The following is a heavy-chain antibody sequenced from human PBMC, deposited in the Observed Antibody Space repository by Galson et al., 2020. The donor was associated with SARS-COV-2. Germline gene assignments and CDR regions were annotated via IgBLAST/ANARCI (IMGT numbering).Heavy chain of an antibody. J-gene: IGHJ6*02. CDR3: ARETVVPAANYYYYGMDV. V-gene: IGHV3-33*01. CDR1: GFTFSSYG. D-gene: IGHD2-2*01. Sequence: GGSLRLSCAASGFTFSSYGMHWVRQAPGKGLEWVAVIWYGGSNKYYADSVKGRFTISRDNSKNTLYLQMNSLRAEDTAVYYCARETVVPAANYYYYGMDVWGQGTTVTVSS. CDR2: IWYGGSNK.